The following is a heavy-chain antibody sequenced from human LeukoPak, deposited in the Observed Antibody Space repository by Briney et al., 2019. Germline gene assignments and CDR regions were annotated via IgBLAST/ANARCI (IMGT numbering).Heavy chain of an antibody. V-gene: IGHV4-59*01. D-gene: IGHD6-13*01. CDR2: IYYSGST. J-gene: IGHJ3*02. CDR1: GGSISSYY. Sequence: SETLSLTCTVSGGSISSYYWSWIRQPPGKGLEWIGYIYYSGSTNYNPSLKSRVTISVDTSRNQFSLKLSSVTAADTAVYYCARLTIAAAGRDAFDIWGQGTMVTVSS. CDR3: ARLTIAAAGRDAFDI.